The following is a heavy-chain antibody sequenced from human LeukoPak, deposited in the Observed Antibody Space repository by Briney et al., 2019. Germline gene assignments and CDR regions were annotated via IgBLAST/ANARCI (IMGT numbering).Heavy chain of an antibody. CDR1: GFTVSSNY. D-gene: IGHD6-13*01. CDR2: IYSGGST. Sequence: GGSLRLSCAASGFTVSSNYMSWVRQAPGKGLEWVSVIYSGGSTYYADSVKGRFTISRDNSKNTLYLQMNSLRAEDTAVYYCARDVIAAAGGGRFDYWGQGTLVTVSS. CDR3: ARDVIAAAGGGRFDY. J-gene: IGHJ4*02. V-gene: IGHV3-53*01.